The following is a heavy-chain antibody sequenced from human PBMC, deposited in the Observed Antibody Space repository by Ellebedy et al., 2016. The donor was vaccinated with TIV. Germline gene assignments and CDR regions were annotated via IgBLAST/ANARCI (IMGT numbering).Heavy chain of an antibody. CDR2: ITPGSDFT. CDR3: ARATPPGV. CDR1: GFNFIDYA. J-gene: IGHJ6*02. V-gene: IGHV3-21*01. Sequence: GGSLRLSCAASGFNFIDYAMSWVRQAPGKGLEWVSIITPGSDFTSYADPVKGRFTISRDNAKNSLYLQMNSLRAEDTAVYYCARATPPGVWGQGTTVTVSS. D-gene: IGHD2-15*01.